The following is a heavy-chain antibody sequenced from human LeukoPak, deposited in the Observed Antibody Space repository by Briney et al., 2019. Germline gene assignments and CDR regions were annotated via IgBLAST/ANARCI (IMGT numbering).Heavy chain of an antibody. V-gene: IGHV3-23*01. CDR3: AKIDDYVWGSYPFDI. CDR1: GFTFSGYA. J-gene: IGHJ3*02. CDR2: ISGSGGST. D-gene: IGHD3-16*01. Sequence: PGGSLRLSCATSGFTFSGYAMSWVRQAPGKGLEWVSAISGSGGSTYYADSVKGRFTISRDNSKNTLYLQMNSLRAEDTAVYYCAKIDDYVWGSYPFDIWGQGTMVTVSS.